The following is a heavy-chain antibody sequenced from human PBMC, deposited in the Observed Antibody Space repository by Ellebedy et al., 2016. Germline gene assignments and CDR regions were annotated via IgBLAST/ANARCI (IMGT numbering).Heavy chain of an antibody. CDR2: ISYDGSNK. Sequence: GESLKISCAASGFTFSSYGMHGVRQAPGKGLEWVAIISYDGSNKDYADSVKGRFTISRDNSKNTLYLQMNSLKPEDTAVYYCARLHTARLKGPVGPASIRSDALDIWGQGTLVTVSS. CDR1: GFTFSSYG. D-gene: IGHD2-2*01. J-gene: IGHJ3*02. CDR3: ARLHTARLKGPVGPASIRSDALDI. V-gene: IGHV3-30*03.